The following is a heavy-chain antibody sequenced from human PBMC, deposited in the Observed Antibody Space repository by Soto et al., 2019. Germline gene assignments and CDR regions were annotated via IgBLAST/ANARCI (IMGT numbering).Heavy chain of an antibody. CDR2: INHSGST. J-gene: IGHJ4*02. CDR1: GGSFSGYY. CDR3: ARGAPYCSGGSCYRIKFDY. V-gene: IGHV4-34*01. D-gene: IGHD2-15*01. Sequence: SETLSLTCAVYGGSFSGYYWSWIRQPPGKGLEWIGEINHSGSTNYNPSLKSRVTVSVDTSKNQFSLKLSSVTAADTAVYYCARGAPYCSGGSCYRIKFDYWGQGTLVTVSS.